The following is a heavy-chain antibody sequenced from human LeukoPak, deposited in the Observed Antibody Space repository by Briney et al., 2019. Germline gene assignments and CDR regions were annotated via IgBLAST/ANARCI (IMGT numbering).Heavy chain of an antibody. CDR3: ARVFPAEGSAFDI. D-gene: IGHD2-21*01. CDR1: GFTFSSYS. Sequence: PGGSLRLSCAGSGFTFSSYSMNWVRQAPGKGLEWVSYISSSSSTIYYADSVKGRFTISRDNAKNSLYLQMNSLRAEDTAVYYCARVFPAEGSAFDIWGQGTMVTVSS. J-gene: IGHJ3*02. CDR2: ISSSSSTI. V-gene: IGHV3-48*01.